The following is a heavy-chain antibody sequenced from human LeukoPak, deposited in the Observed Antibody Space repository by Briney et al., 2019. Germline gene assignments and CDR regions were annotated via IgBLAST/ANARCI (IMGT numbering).Heavy chain of an antibody. CDR2: ISPSGST. V-gene: IGHV3-23*01. J-gene: IGHJ4*02. Sequence: QTRGSLRLSCAASGFTFHKYAMSWVRQAPGKGLEWVSGISPSGSTYYADSVNGRFTISRDNSKNTLYLQMNTLRAEDTAVYYCAKGNGYSYGRYYFDYWGQGTLVTVSS. CDR1: GFTFHKYA. CDR3: AKGNGYSYGRYYFDY. D-gene: IGHD5-18*01.